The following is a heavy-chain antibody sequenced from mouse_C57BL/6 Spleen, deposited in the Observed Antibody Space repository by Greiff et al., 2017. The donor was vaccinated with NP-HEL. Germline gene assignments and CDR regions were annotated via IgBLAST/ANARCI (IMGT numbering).Heavy chain of an antibody. J-gene: IGHJ4*01. V-gene: IGHV1-52*01. Sequence: QVQLQQPGAELVRPGSSVKLSCKASGYTFTSYWMHWVKQRPIQGLEWIGNIDPSDSETHYNQKFKDKATLTVDKSSSTAYMQLSSLTSEDSAVYYCATSPYGSSLYAMDYWGQGTSVTVSS. CDR1: GYTFTSYW. D-gene: IGHD1-1*01. CDR2: IDPSDSET. CDR3: ATSPYGSSLYAMDY.